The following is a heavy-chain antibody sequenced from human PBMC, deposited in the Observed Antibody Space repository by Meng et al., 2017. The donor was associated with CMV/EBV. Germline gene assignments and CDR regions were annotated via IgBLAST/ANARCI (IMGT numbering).Heavy chain of an antibody. J-gene: IGHJ6*02. CDR3: ARDPFIVVVPEVYGMDV. CDR2: ISAYNGNT. D-gene: IGHD2-2*01. V-gene: IGHV1-18*01. Sequence: ASVKVSCKASGYTFTSYGNSWVRQAPGQGLEWMGWISAYNGNTNYAQKLQGRVTMTTDTSTSTAYMELRSLRSDDTAVYYCARDPFIVVVPEVYGMDVWGQGTTVTVSS. CDR1: GYTFTSYG.